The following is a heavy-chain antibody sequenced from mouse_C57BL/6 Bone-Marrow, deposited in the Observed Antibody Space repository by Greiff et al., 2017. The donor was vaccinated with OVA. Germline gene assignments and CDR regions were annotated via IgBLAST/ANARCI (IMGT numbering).Heavy chain of an antibody. CDR1: GYTFTDYY. J-gene: IGHJ3*01. V-gene: IGHV1-19*01. CDR3: ARKNYGSSFWFAY. D-gene: IGHD1-1*01. Sequence: EVKLQQSGPVLVKPGASVKMSCKASGYTFTDYYMNWVKQSHGKSLEWIGVINPYNGGTSYNQKFKGKATLTVDKSSSTAYMELNSLTSEDSAVYYCARKNYGSSFWFAYWGQGTLVTVSA. CDR2: INPYNGGT.